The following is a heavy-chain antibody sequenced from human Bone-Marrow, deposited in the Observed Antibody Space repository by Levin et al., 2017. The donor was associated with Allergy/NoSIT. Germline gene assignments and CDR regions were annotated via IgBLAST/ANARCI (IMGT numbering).Heavy chain of an antibody. CDR2: INHSGST. D-gene: IGHD2-8*02. J-gene: IGHJ6*03. V-gene: IGHV4-34*01. CDR1: GGSFSGYY. Sequence: PSETLSLTCAVYGGSFSGYYWSWIRQPPGKGLEWIGEINHSGSTNYNPSLKSRVTISVDTSKNQFSLKLSSVTAADTAVYYCARGGGKLYWWCTPILSTHNYYDYYMDVWGKGTTVTVSS. CDR3: ARGGGKLYWWCTPILSTHNYYDYYMDV.